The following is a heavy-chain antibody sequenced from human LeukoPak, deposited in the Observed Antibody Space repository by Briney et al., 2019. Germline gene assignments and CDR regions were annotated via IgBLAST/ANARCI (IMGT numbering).Heavy chain of an antibody. V-gene: IGHV3-23*01. CDR3: ATYRRGYHDSSESYYFDY. Sequence: HSGGSLRLSCAASGFSFSSYWMSWVRQAPGKGLEWVSGISGSGDTTYYADSVKGQFTISRDNSKNTLYLQMNGLRAEDTAVYYCATYRRGYHDSSESYYFDYWGQGTLVTVSS. D-gene: IGHD3-22*01. CDR2: ISGSGDTT. CDR1: GFSFSSYW. J-gene: IGHJ4*02.